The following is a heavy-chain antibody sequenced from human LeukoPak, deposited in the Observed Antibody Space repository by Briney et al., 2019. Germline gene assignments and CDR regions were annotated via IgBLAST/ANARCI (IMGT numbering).Heavy chain of an antibody. D-gene: IGHD2-8*01. J-gene: IGHJ4*02. CDR3: AKEQRIRHCSEGVCMEGYYFDY. CDR1: GFNFNMFA. V-gene: IGHV3-23*01. Sequence: PGESLRLSCTGSGFNFNMFAMNWVRQAPGQGLEWVSGLSRGGGTTNYADSVKGRFTISRDKSKNMVFLQMNSLRPEDTAVYYCAKEQRIRHCSEGVCMEGYYFDYWGQGSLVTVSS. CDR2: LSRGGGTT.